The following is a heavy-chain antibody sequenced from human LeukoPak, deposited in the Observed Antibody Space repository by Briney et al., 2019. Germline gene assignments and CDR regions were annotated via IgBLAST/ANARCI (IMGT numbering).Heavy chain of an antibody. D-gene: IGHD5-24*01. CDR3: ARDGDGDGYYYYYYYMDV. Sequence: GGSLRLSCAASGFTFSSYWMSWVRQAPGKGLEWVANIKQDGSEKYYVDSVKGRFTISRDNAKNPLYLQMNSLRAEDTAVYYCARDGDGDGYYYYYYYMDVWGKGTTVTVSS. CDR1: GFTFSSYW. J-gene: IGHJ6*03. V-gene: IGHV3-7*01. CDR2: IKQDGSEK.